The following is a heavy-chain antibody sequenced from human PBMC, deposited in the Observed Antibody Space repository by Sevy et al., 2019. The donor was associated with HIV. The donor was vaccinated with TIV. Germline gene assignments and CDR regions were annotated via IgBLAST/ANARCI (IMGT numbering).Heavy chain of an antibody. CDR2: FYYSRTT. J-gene: IGHJ6*02. V-gene: IGHV4-59*01. Sequence: ETLSLTCTVSGGSMSGYYLTWIRQPPGKGLEWIGYFYYSRTTNYNPSLKSRVTISVDRSKNQFSLKLNSVTAADTAVYYCATCSPDYYYGMDVWGQGTTVTVSS. CDR1: GGSMSGYY. D-gene: IGHD2-15*01. CDR3: ATCSPDYYYGMDV.